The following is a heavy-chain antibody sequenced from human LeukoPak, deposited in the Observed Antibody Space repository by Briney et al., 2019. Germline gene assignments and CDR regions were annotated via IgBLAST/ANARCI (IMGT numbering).Heavy chain of an antibody. J-gene: IGHJ3*02. CDR3: ARDSDYDDAFDI. CDR2: INTDGSST. Sequence: GGSLRLSCAASGFTFSSYWMHWVRQAPGKGEVWVSRINTDGSSTSYADSVKGRFTISRDNAKNTLYLQMNSLRAEDTAVYYCARDSDYDDAFDIWGQGTMVTVSS. CDR1: GFTFSSYW. D-gene: IGHD5-12*01. V-gene: IGHV3-74*01.